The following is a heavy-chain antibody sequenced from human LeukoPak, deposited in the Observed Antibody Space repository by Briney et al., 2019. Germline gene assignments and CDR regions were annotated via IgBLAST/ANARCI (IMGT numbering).Heavy chain of an antibody. CDR3: ANSVTAYYFDY. CDR2: ISGSGGST. Sequence: WGSLRLSCAASGFTFSSYAMSWVRQAPGKGLEWVSAISGSGGSTYYADSVKGRFTISRDNSKNTLYLQMNSLRAEDTAVYYCANSVTAYYFDYWGQGTLVTVSS. J-gene: IGHJ4*02. V-gene: IGHV3-23*01. D-gene: IGHD2-21*02. CDR1: GFTFSSYA.